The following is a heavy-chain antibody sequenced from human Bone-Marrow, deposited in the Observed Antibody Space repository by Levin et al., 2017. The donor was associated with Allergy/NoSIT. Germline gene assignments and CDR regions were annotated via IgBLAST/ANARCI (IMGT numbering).Heavy chain of an antibody. D-gene: IGHD3-3*01. CDR1: GFTFSSYA. J-gene: IGHJ6*02. CDR2: ISYDGSNK. CDR3: AREGTVDFWSGYYNDYYYYGMDV. V-gene: IGHV3-30-3*01. Sequence: GESLKISCAASGFTFSSYAMHWVRQAPGKGLEWVAVISYDGSNKYYADSVKGRFTISRDNSKNTLYLQMNSLRAEDTAVYYCAREGTVDFWSGYYNDYYYYGMDVWGQGTTVTVSS.